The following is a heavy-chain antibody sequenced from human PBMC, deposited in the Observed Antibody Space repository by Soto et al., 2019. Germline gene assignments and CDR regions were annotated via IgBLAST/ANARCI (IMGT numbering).Heavy chain of an antibody. CDR2: IIPIVGIA. D-gene: IGHD6-19*01. V-gene: IGHV1-69*02. J-gene: IGHJ5*02. Sequence: QVQLVQSGAAVKKPGSSVKVSCKASGGTFSSYIISWVRQAPGQGLEWMGRIIPIVGIANYAQRFQGRVTITADKSTTTAYMEMSSLRSEDTAVYYCARGGVAGFDPWGQGTLVTVSS. CDR3: ARGGVAGFDP. CDR1: GGTFSSYI.